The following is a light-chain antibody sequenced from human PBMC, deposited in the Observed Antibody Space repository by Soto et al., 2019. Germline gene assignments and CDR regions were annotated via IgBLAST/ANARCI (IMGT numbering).Light chain of an antibody. CDR3: SSYAGSMFGV. V-gene: IGLV2-8*01. J-gene: IGLJ2*01. CDR2: EVS. Sequence: QSALTQPPSASGSPGQSVTISCTGTSSDVGGYNYVSWYQQHPGKAPKLMIYEVSKRPSGVPDRFSGSKSGNTASLTVSGLQAEDEADYYCSSYAGSMFGVFGGGTKVTVL. CDR1: SSDVGGYNY.